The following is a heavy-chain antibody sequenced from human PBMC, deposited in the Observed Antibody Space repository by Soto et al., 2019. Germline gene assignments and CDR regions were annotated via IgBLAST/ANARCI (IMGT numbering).Heavy chain of an antibody. J-gene: IGHJ4*02. CDR2: INAGNGNT. Sequence: ASVKVSCKASGYTFTSYAMHWVRQAPGQRLEWMGWINAGNGNTKYSQKFQGRVTITRDTSASTAYMELSSLRSEDTAVYYCARDTRGGDCLFDYWGQGTLVTVSS. CDR1: GYTFTSYA. D-gene: IGHD2-21*02. CDR3: ARDTRGGDCLFDY. V-gene: IGHV1-3*01.